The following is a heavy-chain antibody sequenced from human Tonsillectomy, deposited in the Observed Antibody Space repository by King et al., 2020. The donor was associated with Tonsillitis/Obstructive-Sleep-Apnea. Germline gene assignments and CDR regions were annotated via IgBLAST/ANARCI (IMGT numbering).Heavy chain of an antibody. CDR3: ARVGAKWGSEDQFDY. Sequence: PPVKGLEWIGEINHSGSTNYNPSLKSRFTISVDTYKNTFSLKLSSVTAADTAVYDCARVGAKWGSEDQFDYWGQGTLVTVSS. J-gene: IGHJ4*02. CDR2: INHSGST. D-gene: IGHD2-15*01. V-gene: IGHV4-34*01.